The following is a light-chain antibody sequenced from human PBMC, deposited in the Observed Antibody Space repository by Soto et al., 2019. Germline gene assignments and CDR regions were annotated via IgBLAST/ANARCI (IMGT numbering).Light chain of an antibody. CDR3: QSYDTSLRGWV. J-gene: IGLJ3*02. V-gene: IGLV1-40*01. CDR2: GNI. CDR1: SSNIGAGSD. Sequence: SVLPQPPSMSGAPGQRVVISCTGSSSNIGAGSDVHWYYQLPGAAPRVLIYGNIIRPSGVPDRFSGSKSGTSASLAITGLQAEDEADYYCQSYDTSLRGWVFGGGTKVTVL.